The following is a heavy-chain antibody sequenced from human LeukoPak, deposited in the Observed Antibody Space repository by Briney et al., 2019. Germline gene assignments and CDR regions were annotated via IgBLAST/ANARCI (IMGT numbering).Heavy chain of an antibody. CDR2: INPNSRGT. Sequence: ASVKVSCTASGYTFTGYYIHWVRQAPGQGLEWMGWINPNSRGTNYAQQFQGSVTMTRDTPISTAYMELSRLRSDDTAVYYCARDLGDSGYDSGDYWGQGPLVTVSS. D-gene: IGHD5-12*01. V-gene: IGHV1-2*02. CDR1: GYTFTGYY. CDR3: ARDLGDSGYDSGDY. J-gene: IGHJ4*02.